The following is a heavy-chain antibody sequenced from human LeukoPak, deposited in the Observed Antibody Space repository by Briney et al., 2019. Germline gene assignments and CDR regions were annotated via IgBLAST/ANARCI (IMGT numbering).Heavy chain of an antibody. D-gene: IGHD1-26*01. CDR2: IKQDGSEK. CDR1: GFTFSSYW. J-gene: IGHJ4*02. Sequence: GGSLRLSCAASGFTFSSYWMGWVRQAPGKGLEWVANIKQDGSEKYYVDSVKGRFTISRDNAKKSLSLQMNSLRVEDTAVYYCVRIIVGTTGSDYWGQGTLVIVSS. V-gene: IGHV3-7*01. CDR3: VRIIVGTTGSDY.